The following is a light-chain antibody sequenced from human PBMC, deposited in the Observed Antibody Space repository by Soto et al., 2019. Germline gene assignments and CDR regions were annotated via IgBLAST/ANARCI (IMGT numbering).Light chain of an antibody. CDR3: QQYYSSPSLT. J-gene: IGKJ4*01. Sequence: AIRMTQSPFSLSVSVGDRVTITCWASQGISTYLACFQQRPAKAPKFFIYYASSLQSGVPPRFSGSGSGTDYTLIISSLQPEDFAIYYCQQYYSSPSLTFGGGTKVEIK. CDR1: QGISTY. CDR2: YAS. V-gene: IGKV1D-43*01.